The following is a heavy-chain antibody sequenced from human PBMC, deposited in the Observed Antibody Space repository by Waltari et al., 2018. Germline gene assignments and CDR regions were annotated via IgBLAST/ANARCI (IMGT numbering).Heavy chain of an antibody. Sequence: QVQLQESGPGLVKPSGTLSLTCAVSGGSISSSNWWSWVRPPPGRGLEWIGEIYHSGSTNYNPSLKSRVTISVDKSKNQFSLKLSSVTAADTAVYYCARIPEMATIRKRAFYFDYWGQGTLVTVSS. D-gene: IGHD5-12*01. CDR3: ARIPEMATIRKRAFYFDY. V-gene: IGHV4-4*02. J-gene: IGHJ4*02. CDR2: IYHSGST. CDR1: GGSISSSNW.